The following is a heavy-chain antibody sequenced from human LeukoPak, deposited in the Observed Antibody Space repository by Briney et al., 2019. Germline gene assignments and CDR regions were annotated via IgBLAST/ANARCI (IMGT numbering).Heavy chain of an antibody. D-gene: IGHD3-16*01. CDR1: GFIISTYW. CDR2: IKQDGSEK. J-gene: IGHJ4*02. Sequence: GGSLRLSCAASGFIISTYWMSWVRQAPGKGLEWVANIKQDGSEKYYVDSVKGRFTISRDNAKNSLYLQMNSLRAEDTAVYYCARDRVAFGGVSAVDYWGQGTLVTVSS. CDR3: ARDRVAFGGVSAVDY. V-gene: IGHV3-7*01.